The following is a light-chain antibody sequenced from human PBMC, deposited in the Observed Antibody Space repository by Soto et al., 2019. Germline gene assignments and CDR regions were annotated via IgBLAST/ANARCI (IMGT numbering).Light chain of an antibody. CDR3: LHDYSYPRT. Sequence: IPMIPSASSLSASVGDTVTITCQASQDIRQYLNWYQQKPGKAPKLLIYDASNLGAGVPTRFSGSGSGTDFTFTITSLQPEDSATYYCLHDYSYPRTFGQGTKVDI. CDR2: DAS. CDR1: QDIRQY. J-gene: IGKJ1*01. V-gene: IGKV1-33*01.